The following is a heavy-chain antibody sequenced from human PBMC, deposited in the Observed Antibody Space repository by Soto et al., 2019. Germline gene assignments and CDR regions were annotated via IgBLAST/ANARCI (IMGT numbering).Heavy chain of an antibody. D-gene: IGHD6-19*01. CDR2: INPNSGGT. CDR3: ARAGQQWLETNWFDP. CDR1: GYTFTGYY. Sequence: QVQLVQSGAEVKKPGASVKVSCKASGYTFTGYYMHWVRQAPGQGLEWMGWINPNSGGTNYAQKFQGWVTMTRDTSISTAYMELSSLRSDDTAVYYCARAGQQWLETNWFDPWGQGTLVTVSS. J-gene: IGHJ5*02. V-gene: IGHV1-2*04.